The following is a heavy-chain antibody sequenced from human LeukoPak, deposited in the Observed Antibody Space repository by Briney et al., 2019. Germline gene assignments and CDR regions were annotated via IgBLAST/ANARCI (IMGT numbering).Heavy chain of an antibody. D-gene: IGHD5-18*01. CDR1: GGSFSGYY. CDR3: ARQRGYSYVFFDY. J-gene: IGHJ4*02. V-gene: IGHV4-34*01. CDR2: INHSGST. Sequence: PSETLSLTCAVYGGSFSGYYWSWIRQPPGKGLEWSGEINHSGSTNYNPSLKSLVTISVDTSKNQFSLKLSSVTAADTAVYYCARQRGYSYVFFDYWGQGTLVTVSS.